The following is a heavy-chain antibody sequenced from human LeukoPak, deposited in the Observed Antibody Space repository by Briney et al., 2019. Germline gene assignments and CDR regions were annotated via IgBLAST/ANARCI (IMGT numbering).Heavy chain of an antibody. V-gene: IGHV3-23*01. J-gene: IGHJ5*02. CDR3: AKESTVTPGNVNWFDP. CDR1: GFTFNNYG. CDR2: LSGSGGST. Sequence: PGGSLRLSCAASGFTFNNYGMHWVRQAPGKGLEWVSTLSGSGGSTYFADSVKGRFTISRDNSKNRLYLKMNSLRAEDTGVYYCAKESTVTPGNVNWFDPWGQGTLVTVSS. D-gene: IGHD4-17*01.